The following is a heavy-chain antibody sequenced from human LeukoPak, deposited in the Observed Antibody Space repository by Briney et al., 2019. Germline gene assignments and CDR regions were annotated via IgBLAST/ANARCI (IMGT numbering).Heavy chain of an antibody. CDR1: GFIFSNYA. D-gene: IGHD2-2*01. Sequence: PGGFLRLSCKASGFIFSNYAMSWVRQAPGKGLEWVSIITGSGGGSYYADSVKGRFTISRDNSKNTLYLQMTSLRAEDTAVYYCAKEARRTSWDYWGQGTLVTVSS. J-gene: IGHJ4*02. V-gene: IGHV3-23*01. CDR2: ITGSGGGS. CDR3: AKEARRTSWDY.